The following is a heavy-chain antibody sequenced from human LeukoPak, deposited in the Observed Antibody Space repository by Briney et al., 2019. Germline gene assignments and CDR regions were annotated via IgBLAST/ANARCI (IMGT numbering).Heavy chain of an antibody. D-gene: IGHD5-18*01. J-gene: IGHJ6*02. CDR1: GYTFTSYD. V-gene: IGHV1-8*01. Sequence: ASVKVSCKASGYTFTSYDIKWVRQATGQGLERMGWMNPNSGNTGYAQKFQGRVTMTRNTSISTAYMELSSLRSEDTAVYYCARESGYSYGFPYYYYGMDVWGQGTTVTVSS. CDR2: MNPNSGNT. CDR3: ARESGYSYGFPYYYYGMDV.